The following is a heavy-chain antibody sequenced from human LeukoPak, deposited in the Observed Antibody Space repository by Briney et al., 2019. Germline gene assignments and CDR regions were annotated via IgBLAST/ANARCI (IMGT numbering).Heavy chain of an antibody. CDR2: INWNGGST. Sequence: PGGSLRLSCAASGFTFDDYGMSWVRQASGKGLEWVSGINWNGGSTGYADSVKGRFTISRDDAKNSLFLQMNSLRAEDTATYYCARGEFGDYYYFYMDVWGKGTTVTVSS. CDR3: ARGEFGDYYYFYMDV. V-gene: IGHV3-20*04. CDR1: GFTFDDYG. J-gene: IGHJ6*03. D-gene: IGHD2/OR15-2a*01.